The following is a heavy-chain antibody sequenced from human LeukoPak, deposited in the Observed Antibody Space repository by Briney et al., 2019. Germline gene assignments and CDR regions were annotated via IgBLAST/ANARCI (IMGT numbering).Heavy chain of an antibody. CDR3: ARGGLVPAAIPDY. Sequence: ASVKVSCKASGYTFTSYAMHWVRQSPGQRLEWMGWINAGNGNTKYSQKFQGRVTITRDTSASTAYMELSSLRSEDTAVYYCARGGLVPAAIPDYWGQGTLVTVSS. J-gene: IGHJ4*02. D-gene: IGHD2-2*02. CDR2: INAGNGNT. V-gene: IGHV1-3*01. CDR1: GYTFTSYA.